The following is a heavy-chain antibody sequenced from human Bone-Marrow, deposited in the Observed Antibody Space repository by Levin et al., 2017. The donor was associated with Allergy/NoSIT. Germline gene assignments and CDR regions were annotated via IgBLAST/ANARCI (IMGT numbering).Heavy chain of an antibody. CDR3: ARGGGFRVDFDY. CDR1: GFTFNNYG. Sequence: GGSLRLSCAASGFTFNNYGMHWVRQAPGKGLEWVAVIWFDGSKDYYADSVKGRFTISRDNSKNTHYLQMNSLSAEDTAVYYCARGGGFRVDFDYWGQGTLVIVSS. V-gene: IGHV3-33*01. J-gene: IGHJ4*02. D-gene: IGHD2-15*01. CDR2: IWFDGSKD.